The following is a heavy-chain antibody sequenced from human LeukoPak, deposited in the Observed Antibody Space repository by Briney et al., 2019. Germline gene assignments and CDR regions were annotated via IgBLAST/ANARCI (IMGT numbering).Heavy chain of an antibody. CDR1: GYTFTSYA. D-gene: IGHD6-13*01. Sequence: ASVKVSCKASGYTFTSYAMHWVRQAPGQRLEWMGWINAGNGNTKYSQKFQGRVTITRDTSASTAYMELSSLRSEDTTVYYCARVGAAAGPYYFDYWGQGTLVAVSS. CDR3: ARVGAAAGPYYFDY. V-gene: IGHV1-3*01. J-gene: IGHJ4*02. CDR2: INAGNGNT.